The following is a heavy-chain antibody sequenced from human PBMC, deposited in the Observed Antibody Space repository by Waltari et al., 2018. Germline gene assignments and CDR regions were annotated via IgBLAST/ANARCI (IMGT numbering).Heavy chain of an antibody. CDR3: STCIGASLGTAAFDV. Sequence: QLQLQASGPGLVKPSETLSLTCSVSGGSITSNRHYWGWIRQPPGPGLQWLATVSYTGASNSTPSLERCVTISRDTSKNQVSVKLGSVAAADPAVYYGSTCIGASLGTAAFDVWRQGTMLTVSS. J-gene: IGHJ3*01. CDR2: VSYTGAS. D-gene: IGHD1-1*01. V-gene: IGHV4-39*01. CDR1: GGSITSNRHY.